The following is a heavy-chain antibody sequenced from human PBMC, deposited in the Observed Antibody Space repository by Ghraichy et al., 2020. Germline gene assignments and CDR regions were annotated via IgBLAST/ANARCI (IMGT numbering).Heavy chain of an antibody. V-gene: IGHV4-39*01. D-gene: IGHD2-8*02. Sequence: SQTLSLTCTVSGGSISSSNYYWGWIRQPPGQGLEWIGSVYYSGNTYFNPSLESRVTLSVDPSKNQSSLNLNSVTAADTAVYFCASHSGAALEYFQHWGQGTLVTVSS. J-gene: IGHJ1*01. CDR2: VYYSGNT. CDR1: GGSISSSNYY. CDR3: ASHSGAALEYFQH.